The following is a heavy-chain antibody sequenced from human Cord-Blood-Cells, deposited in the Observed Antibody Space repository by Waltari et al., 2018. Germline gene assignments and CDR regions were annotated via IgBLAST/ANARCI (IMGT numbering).Heavy chain of an antibody. CDR1: GFTFSNAW. Sequence: EVQLVESGGGLVKPGGSLRLSCAASGFTFSNAWMSWVRQAPGKGREWVGRIKRKTDGGTTDYAAPVKGRFTISRDDSKNTLYLQMNSLKTEDTAVYYCTTEGTVTSFDYWGQGTLVTVSS. D-gene: IGHD4-17*01. J-gene: IGHJ4*02. CDR2: IKRKTDGGTT. CDR3: TTEGTVTSFDY. V-gene: IGHV3-15*01.